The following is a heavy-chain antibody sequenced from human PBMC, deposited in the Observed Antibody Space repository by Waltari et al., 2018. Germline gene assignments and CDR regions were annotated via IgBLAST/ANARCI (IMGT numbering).Heavy chain of an antibody. Sequence: QVQLQQWGAGLLKPSETLSLTCAVYGGSFSGYYWSWIRQPAGKGLEWIGEINHSGSTNYNPSLKSRVTISVDTSKNQFSLKLSSVTAADTAVYYCARGGRVWVPATGGGYYYYYGMDVWGQGTTVTVSS. D-gene: IGHD2-2*01. CDR1: GGSFSGYY. CDR2: INHSGST. CDR3: ARGGRVWVPATGGGYYYYYGMDV. J-gene: IGHJ6*02. V-gene: IGHV4-34*01.